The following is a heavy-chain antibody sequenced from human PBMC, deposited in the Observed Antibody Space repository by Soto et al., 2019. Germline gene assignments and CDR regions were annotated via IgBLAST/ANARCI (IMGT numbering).Heavy chain of an antibody. J-gene: IGHJ6*02. D-gene: IGHD4-4*01. CDR2: IYRGDSDT. Sequence: PGQGWKISCKGSGYTVTDYWIGWVPRLPGKGLEWLLIIYRGDSDTRYSRSFKGHVTTTADKSTTTAYLQCNTLKAPDNAMYYCATHISNFRYYYYAMYVWDQGTTVTVS. CDR3: ATHISNFRYYYYAMYV. CDR1: GYTVTDYW. V-gene: IGHV5-51*01.